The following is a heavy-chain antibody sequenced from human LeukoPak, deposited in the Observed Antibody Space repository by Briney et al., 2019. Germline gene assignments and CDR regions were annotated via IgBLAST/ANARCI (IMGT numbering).Heavy chain of an antibody. D-gene: IGHD6-13*01. CDR3: ARNYVYSSSPFDY. CDR1: GFTFSSYA. V-gene: IGHV3-23*01. Sequence: GGSLRLSCAASGFTFSSYAMSWVRQAPGKGLEWVSAISGSGGSTYYADSVKGRFTISRDNSKNTLYLQMNSLRAEATAVYYCARNYVYSSSPFDYWGQGTLVTVSS. CDR2: ISGSGGST. J-gene: IGHJ4*02.